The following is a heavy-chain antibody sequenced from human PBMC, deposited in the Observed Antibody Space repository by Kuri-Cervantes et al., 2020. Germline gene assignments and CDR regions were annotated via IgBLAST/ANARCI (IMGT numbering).Heavy chain of an antibody. CDR1: GYSISSGYY. V-gene: IGHV4-38-2*01. D-gene: IGHD1-26*01. CDR3: ARGEVGATEWFDP. CDR2: INHSGST. Sequence: SETLSLTCAVSGYSISSGYYWGWIRQPPGKGLEWIGEINHSGSTNYNPSLKSRVTISVDTSKNQFSLKLSSVTAADTAVYYCARGEVGATEWFDPWGQGTLVTVSS. J-gene: IGHJ5*02.